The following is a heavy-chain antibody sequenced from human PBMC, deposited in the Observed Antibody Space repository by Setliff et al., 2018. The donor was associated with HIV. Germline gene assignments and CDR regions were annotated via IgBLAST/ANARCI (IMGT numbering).Heavy chain of an antibody. CDR2: ISGYNGNT. D-gene: IGHD3-16*01. CDR1: GYNLVSYD. Sequence: ASVKVSCKASGYNLVSYDISWVRQAPGQGLEWMGWISGYNGNTNYAEEFRGRVTMTTDTSTSTAYMELRSLRSDDTAVYYCARVPNRGEFYYYYYYMDVWGKGTTVTVSS. V-gene: IGHV1-18*01. CDR3: ARVPNRGEFYYYYYYMDV. J-gene: IGHJ6*03.